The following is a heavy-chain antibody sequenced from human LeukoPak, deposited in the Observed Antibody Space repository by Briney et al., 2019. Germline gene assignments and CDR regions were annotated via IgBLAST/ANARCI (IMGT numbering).Heavy chain of an antibody. J-gene: IGHJ4*02. Sequence: SETLSLTCTVSGGSISSYYWSWIRQPPGKGLEWIGYIYYSGSTNYNPSLKSRVTISVDTSKNQFSLKLSSVTAADTAVYYCARQSDSPHYYDSSGYYSTRGQGTLVTVSS. D-gene: IGHD3-22*01. V-gene: IGHV4-59*08. CDR1: GGSISSYY. CDR2: IYYSGST. CDR3: ARQSDSPHYYDSSGYYST.